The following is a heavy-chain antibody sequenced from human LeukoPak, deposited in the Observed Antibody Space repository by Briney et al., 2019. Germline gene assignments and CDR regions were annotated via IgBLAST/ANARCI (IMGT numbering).Heavy chain of an antibody. Sequence: GRSLRPSCAASGFTSSSFWISWVRPAPGKGLGWVANIKQDGSEKHYVDSVKGRFTITRDNAKNSLYLQMNSLSAEDTAVYYCARDSALYCSGGSCTGYWGRGTLVTVSS. J-gene: IGHJ4*02. CDR1: GFTSSSFW. D-gene: IGHD2-15*01. V-gene: IGHV3-7*01. CDR3: ARDSALYCSGGSCTGY. CDR2: IKQDGSEK.